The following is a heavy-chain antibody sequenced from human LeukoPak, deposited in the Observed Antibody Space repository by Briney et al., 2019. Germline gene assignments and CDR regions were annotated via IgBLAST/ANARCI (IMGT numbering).Heavy chain of an antibody. V-gene: IGHV1-46*01. D-gene: IGHD2-8*02. CDR3: VREESGGYFDY. CDR1: GFTFTNYL. CDR2: IAPSVDTT. Sequence: ASVKVSCKSFGFTFTNYLLHWVRQAPGQGLEWVGRIAPSVDTTNYAQKFRGRVTMTRDTSTSTVYMELSSLRSDDTAIYYCVREESGGYFDYWDQGTLVTVSS. J-gene: IGHJ4*02.